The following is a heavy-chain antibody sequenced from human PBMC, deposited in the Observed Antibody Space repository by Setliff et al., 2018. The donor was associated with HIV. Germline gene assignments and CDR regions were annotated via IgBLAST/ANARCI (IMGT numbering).Heavy chain of an antibody. V-gene: IGHV4-30-4*08. CDR1: GGSISSGDYY. Sequence: SETLSLTFTVSGGSISSGDYYWGWIRQPPGKGLEWIGYIYYSGSTYYNPSLKSRVTISVDTSKNQFSLKLSSVTAADTAVYYCARGPQKSVVPAAIKHYYFDYWGQGTLVTVSS. J-gene: IGHJ4*02. CDR3: ARGPQKSVVPAAIKHYYFDY. D-gene: IGHD2-2*02. CDR2: IYYSGST.